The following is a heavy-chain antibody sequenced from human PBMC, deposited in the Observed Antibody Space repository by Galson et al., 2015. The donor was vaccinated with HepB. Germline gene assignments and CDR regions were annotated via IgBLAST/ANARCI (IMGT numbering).Heavy chain of an antibody. CDR1: GFTFSGYA. V-gene: IGHV3-23*01. CDR3: AKDGIMVANNPYQLHF. Sequence: SLRLSCAASGFTFSGYAMTWVRQAPGKGLEWVSSITSSGGKTYYTDSVKGRFTISRDNSRNTVLLQLNSLRAEDTAVYYCAKDGIMVANNPYQLHFWGQGTLVSVSS. D-gene: IGHD2-15*01. J-gene: IGHJ4*02. CDR2: ITSSGGKT.